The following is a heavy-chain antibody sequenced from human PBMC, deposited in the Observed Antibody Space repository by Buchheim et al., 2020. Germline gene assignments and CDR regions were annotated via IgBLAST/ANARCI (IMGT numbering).Heavy chain of an antibody. CDR3: ARVQLLADDIFDI. Sequence: EVQLVESGGGLVQPGGSLRLSCAASQFTFNTYWMHWVRQVPGKGLVWVSRISSDGSSISYADSVKGRFTISRENAKNTLYLQMDGLRAEDTAIYYCARVQLLADDIFDIWGQGT. CDR1: QFTFNTYW. V-gene: IGHV3-74*01. CDR2: ISSDGSSI. J-gene: IGHJ3*02. D-gene: IGHD2-2*01.